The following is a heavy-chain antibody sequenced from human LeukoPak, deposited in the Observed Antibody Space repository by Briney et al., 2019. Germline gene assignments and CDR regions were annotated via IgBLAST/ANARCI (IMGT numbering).Heavy chain of an antibody. D-gene: IGHD3-22*01. CDR1: GGAIRSGDYY. V-gene: IGHV4-30-4*08. J-gene: IGHJ3*02. CDR3: ARGAYSYDSSGYYSAFDI. Sequence: SQTLSLTCTVSGGAIRSGDYYWSWIRRPPGKGLEWIGYIYYSGTTYYNPSLKSRVTISVDTSKNQFSLKLSSVTAADTAIYYCARGAYSYDSSGYYSAFDIWGQGTMVTVSS. CDR2: IYYSGTT.